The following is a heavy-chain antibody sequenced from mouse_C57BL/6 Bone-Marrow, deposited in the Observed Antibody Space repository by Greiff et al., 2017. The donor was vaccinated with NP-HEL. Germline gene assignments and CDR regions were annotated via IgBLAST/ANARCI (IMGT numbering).Heavy chain of an antibody. V-gene: IGHV3-8*01. CDR1: GYSITSYY. CDR3: ARSPLWIRRNYYDMDY. CDR2: IRYSGST. Sequence: EVQLVESGPGLAKPSQTLSLTCSVTGYSITSYYWHWIRKFPGNKLEYMGYIRYSGSTYYTPSLKSRISLTRDTSKNQYYLQLNSVTTEDTATYYCARSPLWIRRNYYDMDYWGQGTSVTVSS. D-gene: IGHD2-2*01. J-gene: IGHJ4*01.